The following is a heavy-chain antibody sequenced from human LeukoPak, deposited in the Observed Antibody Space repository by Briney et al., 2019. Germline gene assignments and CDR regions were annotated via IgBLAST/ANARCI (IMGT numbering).Heavy chain of an antibody. D-gene: IGHD1-26*01. CDR1: GFTFSDYY. CDR2: ISSSANII. CDR3: ARGPGATGSHYYYYMDV. J-gene: IGHJ6*03. V-gene: IGHV3-11*04. Sequence: GGSLRLSCAASGFTFSDYYMRWIRQAPGEGLEGVSYISSSANIIDYADSVMGRFTISSDNAKTSLYLQMNSLSVEDTAVSDCARGPGATGSHYYYYMDVWGKGTTVTVSS.